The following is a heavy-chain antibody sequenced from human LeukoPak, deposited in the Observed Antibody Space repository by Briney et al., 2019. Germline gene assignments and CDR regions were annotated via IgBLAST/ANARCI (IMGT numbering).Heavy chain of an antibody. CDR3: ARESIAARRRLDY. CDR2: ISDTGDTT. V-gene: IGHV3-11*04. J-gene: IGHJ4*02. CDR1: GFTFSDYY. D-gene: IGHD6-6*01. Sequence: PGGSLRLSCAASGFTFSDYYMTWIRQAPGKGLDCFSYISDTGDTTYYADSVKGRFTISRDNSKNTLYLQMNSLRAEDTAVYYCARESIAARRRLDYWGQGTLVTVSS.